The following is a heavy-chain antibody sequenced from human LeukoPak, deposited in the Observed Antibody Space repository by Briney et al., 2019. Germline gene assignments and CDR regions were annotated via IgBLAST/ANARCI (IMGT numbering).Heavy chain of an antibody. J-gene: IGHJ6*03. Sequence: ASVKVSCKASGYTFTSYDINWVRQATRQGLEWVGWMNPNSGKTGYAQKFQGRDTITRNTSISTAYMELSSLRSEDTAVYYCARGLGPIFGVVIRLAYYYMDAWDKGTTVTVSS. V-gene: IGHV1-8*03. D-gene: IGHD3-3*01. CDR2: MNPNSGKT. CDR1: GYTFTSYD. CDR3: ARGLGPIFGVVIRLAYYYMDA.